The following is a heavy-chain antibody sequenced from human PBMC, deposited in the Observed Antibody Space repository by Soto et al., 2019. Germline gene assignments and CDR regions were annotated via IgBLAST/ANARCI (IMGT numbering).Heavy chain of an antibody. J-gene: IGHJ4*02. CDR2: ISLNSGNI. CDR3: VRSKGGYSYGTPFDY. Sequence: EVQLEESGGALVQPGRSLRLSCAASGFTFDAYAMHWVRQVLGKGLEWVSSISLNSGNIGYADSVKGRFTTSRDNAKNSLYLQMNSLRPEDTALYYCVRSKGGYSYGTPFDYWGQGTLVTVSS. CDR1: GFTFDAYA. D-gene: IGHD5-18*01. V-gene: IGHV3-9*01.